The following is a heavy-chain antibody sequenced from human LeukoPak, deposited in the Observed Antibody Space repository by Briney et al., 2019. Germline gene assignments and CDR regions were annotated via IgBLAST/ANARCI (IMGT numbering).Heavy chain of an antibody. J-gene: IGHJ4*02. CDR1: GFTFSSYE. CDR3: ARGTTRYCSSTSCYFDY. D-gene: IGHD2-2*01. CDR2: ISSSGSTI. Sequence: GGSLRLSCAASGFTFSSYEMNWVRQAPGKGLEWVSYISSSGSTIYYADSVKGRFTISRDNAKNSLYLQTNSLRAEDTAVYYCARGTTRYCSSTSCYFDYWGQGTLVTVSS. V-gene: IGHV3-48*03.